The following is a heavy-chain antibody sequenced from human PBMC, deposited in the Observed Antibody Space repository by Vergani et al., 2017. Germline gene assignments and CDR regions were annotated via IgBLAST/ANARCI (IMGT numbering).Heavy chain of an antibody. J-gene: IGHJ5*02. CDR2: ITPFNGNP. CDR1: GYTFTYLY. V-gene: IGHV1-45*02. D-gene: IGHD2-2*01. Sequence: QMQLVQSGAEVKKTGSSVKVSCKASGYTFTYLYLHWVRQAPGQALEWMGWITPFNGNPNYAQKYQDRVTITRDRAMSTAYMELSSLRSEDTAMYYCALAESSTSCINSVCITPETGSWFDPWGQGTLVTVSS. CDR3: ALAESSTSCINSVCITPETGSWFDP.